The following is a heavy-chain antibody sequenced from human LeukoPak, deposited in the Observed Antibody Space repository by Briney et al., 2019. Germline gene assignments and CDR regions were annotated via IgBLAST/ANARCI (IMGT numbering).Heavy chain of an antibody. V-gene: IGHV4-34*01. J-gene: IGHJ4*02. CDR1: GGSISGYY. CDR3: ARVPLYYDSSALDY. CDR2: INHSGST. D-gene: IGHD3-22*01. Sequence: SETLSLTCAVYGGSISGYYWNWIRQPPGKGLEWIGEINHSGSTNYNPSLKSRVTISVDTSKNQFSLKLSSVTAADTAVYYCARVPLYYDSSALDYWGQGTLVTVSS.